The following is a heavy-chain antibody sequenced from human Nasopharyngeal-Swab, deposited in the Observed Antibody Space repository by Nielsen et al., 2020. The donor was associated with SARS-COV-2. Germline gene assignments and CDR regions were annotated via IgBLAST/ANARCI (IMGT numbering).Heavy chain of an antibody. CDR2: ISSSGSYK. V-gene: IGHV3-21*01. J-gene: IGHJ4*02. Sequence: GESLKTSCATSGFTFSPYTMTWVRQAPGKGLEWVSSISSSGSYKYYADSVKGRFTISRDNAKNSLYLQMNSLRAEDTAVYYCTRDFDAATGYWGQGTLVTVSS. CDR1: GFTFSPYT. CDR3: TRDFDAATGY. D-gene: IGHD5-18*01.